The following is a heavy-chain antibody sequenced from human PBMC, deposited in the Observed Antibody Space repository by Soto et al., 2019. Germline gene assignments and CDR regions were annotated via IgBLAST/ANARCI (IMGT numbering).Heavy chain of an antibody. CDR3: AKYLSAWLRMDAFDI. Sequence: SETLSLTCTVSGDSISSYYWSWIRQPPGKGLEWIGYAYYGGNTNYNPSLKSRVTISVDTSKSQFALKLNSVTGAATAVYYCAKYLSAWLRMDAFDIWGPGTMVTVSS. D-gene: IGHD5-12*01. V-gene: IGHV4-59*08. CDR2: AYYGGNT. J-gene: IGHJ3*02. CDR1: GDSISSYY.